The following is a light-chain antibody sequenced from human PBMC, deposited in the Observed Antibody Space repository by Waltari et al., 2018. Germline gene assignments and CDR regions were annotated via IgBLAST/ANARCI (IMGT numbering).Light chain of an antibody. J-gene: IGKJ4*01. CDR2: AAS. Sequence: DIQLTQSPSFLSAPVGDRVTITCRASQGIGSYLAWYQQKPRKAPTLLIYAASTLQSWVPSRFSGSYSGTEFTLTVSSLQPEDFASYFCQQLHSYPRTFGGGTKIEI. V-gene: IGKV1-9*01. CDR3: QQLHSYPRT. CDR1: QGIGSY.